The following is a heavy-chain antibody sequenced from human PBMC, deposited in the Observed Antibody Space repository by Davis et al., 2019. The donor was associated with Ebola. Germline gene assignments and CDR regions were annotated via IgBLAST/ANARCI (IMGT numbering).Heavy chain of an antibody. CDR2: IIPIFGTA. CDR3: ARVRALHYFDY. Sequence: AASVKVSCKASGGTFSSYAISWVRQAPGQGLEWMGGIIPIFGTANYAQRFQGRVTITADKSTSTVYMELSSLRSEDTAVYYCARVRALHYFDYWGQGTLVTVSS. J-gene: IGHJ4*02. CDR1: GGTFSSYA. V-gene: IGHV1-69*06.